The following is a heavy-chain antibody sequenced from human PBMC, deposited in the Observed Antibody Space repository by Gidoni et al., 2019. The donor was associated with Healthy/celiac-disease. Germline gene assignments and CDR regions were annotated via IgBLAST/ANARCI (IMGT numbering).Heavy chain of an antibody. CDR2: INHSGST. Sequence: EINHSGSTNYNPSLKSRVTISVDTSKNQFSLKLSSVTAADTAVYYCARGRSTSFNWGSLVFDPWGQGTLVTVSS. V-gene: IGHV4-34*01. D-gene: IGHD7-27*01. CDR3: ARGRSTSFNWGSLVFDP. J-gene: IGHJ5*02.